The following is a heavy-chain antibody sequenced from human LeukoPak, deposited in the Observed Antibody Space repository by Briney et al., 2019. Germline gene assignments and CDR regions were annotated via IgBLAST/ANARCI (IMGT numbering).Heavy chain of an antibody. CDR2: ISANGVRT. D-gene: IGHD4-17*01. Sequence: GGSLRLSCAASGFTFNTYAMSWVRQAPGKGLEWFSLISANGVRTFYADSVKGRFIISRDNSKNTLYLQMDSLRAEDTAVYYCAKFLMTAVTTGFGSWGQGTLVTVSS. CDR1: GFTFNTYA. J-gene: IGHJ4*02. CDR3: AKFLMTAVTTGFGS. V-gene: IGHV3-23*01.